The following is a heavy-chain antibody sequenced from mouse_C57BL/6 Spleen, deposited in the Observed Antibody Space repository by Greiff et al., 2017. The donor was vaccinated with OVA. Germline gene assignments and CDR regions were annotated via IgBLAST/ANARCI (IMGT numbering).Heavy chain of an antibody. Sequence: QVQLKESGPELVKPGASVKISCKASGYTFTDYYINWVKQRPGQGLEWIGWIFPGSGSTYYNEKFKGKATLTVDKSSSTAYMLLSSLTSEDSAVYFCARSEGYYGNYDFDYWGQGTTLTVSS. CDR1: GYTFTDYY. J-gene: IGHJ2*01. D-gene: IGHD2-1*01. CDR3: ARSEGYYGNYDFDY. CDR2: IFPGSGST. V-gene: IGHV1-75*01.